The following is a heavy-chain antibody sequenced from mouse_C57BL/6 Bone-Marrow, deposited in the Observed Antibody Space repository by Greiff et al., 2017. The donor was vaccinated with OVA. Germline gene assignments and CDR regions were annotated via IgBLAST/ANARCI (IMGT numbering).Heavy chain of an antibody. J-gene: IGHJ2*01. D-gene: IGHD3-2*02. CDR2: INSDGGST. CDR1: EYEFPSHD. CDR3: ARQTAQAFLYFDY. Sequence: EVKLMESGGGLVQPGESLKLPCESNEYEFPSHDMSWVRKTPEKRLELVAAINSDGGSTYYPDTMERRFIISRDNTKKTLYLQMSSLRSEDTALYDCARQTAQAFLYFDYWGQGTTLTVSS. V-gene: IGHV5-2*01.